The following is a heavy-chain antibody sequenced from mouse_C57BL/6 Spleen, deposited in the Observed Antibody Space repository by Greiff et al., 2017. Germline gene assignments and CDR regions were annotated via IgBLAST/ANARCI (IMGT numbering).Heavy chain of an antibody. CDR1: GYTFTDYY. CDR3: ARWRSSGYVDY. Sequence: VQLQQSGPELVKPGASVKISCKASGYTFTDYYMNWVKQSHGKSLEWIGDINPNNGGTSYNQKFKGKATLTVDKSSSTAYMELRSLTSEDSAVYYCARWRSSGYVDYWGQGTTLTVSS. V-gene: IGHV1-26*01. D-gene: IGHD3-2*02. J-gene: IGHJ2*01. CDR2: INPNNGGT.